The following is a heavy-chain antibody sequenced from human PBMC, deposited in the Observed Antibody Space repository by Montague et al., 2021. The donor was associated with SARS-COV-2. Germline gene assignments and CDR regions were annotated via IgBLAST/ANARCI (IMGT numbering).Heavy chain of an antibody. J-gene: IGHJ5*02. D-gene: IGHD2-15*01. CDR3: ARGRRYCSGGSCYSGWFDP. V-gene: IGHV4-38-2*02. CDR2: IYHSGST. CDR1: GYSISSGYY. Sequence: SETLSLTCTVSGYSISSGYYWGWIRQPPGKGLEWIGSIYHSGSTYYNPSLKSRVTISVDTSKNQFSLKLSSVTAADTDVYYCARGRRYCSGGSCYSGWFDPWGQGTLVTVSS.